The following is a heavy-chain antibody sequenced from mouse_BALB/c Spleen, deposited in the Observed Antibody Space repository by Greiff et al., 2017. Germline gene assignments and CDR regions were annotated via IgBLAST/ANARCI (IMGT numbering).Heavy chain of an antibody. CDR1: GYAFTSYN. CDR2: IDPYNGGT. J-gene: IGHJ1*01. Sequence: VQLKQSGPELVKPGASVKVSCKASGYAFTSYNMYWVKQSHGKSLEWIGYIDPYNGGTSYNQKFKGKATLTVDKSSSTAYMHLNSLTSEDSAVYYCARAYYGSSDWYFDVWGAGTTVTVSS. D-gene: IGHD1-1*01. V-gene: IGHV1S135*01. CDR3: ARAYYGSSDWYFDV.